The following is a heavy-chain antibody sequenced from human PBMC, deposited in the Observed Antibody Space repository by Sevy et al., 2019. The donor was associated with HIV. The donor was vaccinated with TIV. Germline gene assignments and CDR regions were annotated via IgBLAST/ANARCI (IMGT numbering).Heavy chain of an antibody. J-gene: IGHJ4*02. CDR1: GYTFTRYY. Sequence: ASVKVSCKASGYTFTRYYMHWVRQAPGQGLEWMGIINPSGCSTSYAQKFQGRVTMTRDTSTSTVYMELSSLRSEDTAVYYCARGPLYGSGNFYYFDYWGQGTLVTVSS. CDR3: ARGPLYGSGNFYYFDY. CDR2: INPSGCST. D-gene: IGHD3-10*01. V-gene: IGHV1-46*01.